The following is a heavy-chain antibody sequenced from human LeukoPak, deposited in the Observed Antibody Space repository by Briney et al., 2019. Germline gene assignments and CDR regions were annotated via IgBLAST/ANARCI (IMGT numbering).Heavy chain of an antibody. CDR3: ARLGTACSSTSCYYGWFDP. CDR2: INHSGST. D-gene: IGHD2-2*01. CDR1: GGSFSGYY. Sequence: SETLSLTCAVYGGSFSGYYWSWIRQPPGKGLEWIGEINHSGSTNYNPSLKSRVTISVDTSKNQFSLKLSSVTAADTAVYYCARLGTACSSTSCYYGWFDPWGQGTLVTVSS. V-gene: IGHV4-34*01. J-gene: IGHJ5*02.